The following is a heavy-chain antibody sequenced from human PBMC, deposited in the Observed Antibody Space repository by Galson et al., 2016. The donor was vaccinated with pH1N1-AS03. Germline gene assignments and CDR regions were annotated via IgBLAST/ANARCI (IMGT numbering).Heavy chain of an antibody. V-gene: IGHV3-48*03. Sequence: SLRLSCAASGFTFSSYEMNWVRQAPGKGLEWVSYISSSGSTIYYADSVKGRFTISRDNAKNSLYLQMNSLRAEDTAGYYCARDDSGYDLFYYYGMDVWGQGTTVTVSS. CDR3: ARDDSGYDLFYYYGMDV. CDR1: GFTFSSYE. D-gene: IGHD5-12*01. J-gene: IGHJ6*02. CDR2: ISSSGSTI.